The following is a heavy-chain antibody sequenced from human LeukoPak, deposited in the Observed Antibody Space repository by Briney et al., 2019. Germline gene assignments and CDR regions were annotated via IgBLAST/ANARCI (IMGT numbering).Heavy chain of an antibody. V-gene: IGHV1-2*02. CDR1: GYTFTRYY. D-gene: IGHD3-3*01. J-gene: IGHJ4*02. CDR3: AIGVPFVVGGYYDFWSGHLDY. Sequence: GASVKVSCKASGYTFTRYYMHWVRQAPGQGLEWMGWINPNSGGTNYAQKLQGRVTMTRDTSISTAYMELSRLRSDDTAVYYCAIGVPFVVGGYYDFWSGHLDYWGQGTLVTVSS. CDR2: INPNSGGT.